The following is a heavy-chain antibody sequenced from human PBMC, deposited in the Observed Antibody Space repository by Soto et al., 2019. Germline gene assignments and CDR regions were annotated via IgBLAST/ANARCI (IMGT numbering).Heavy chain of an antibody. CDR3: ARDRAGITIFGVAKTNYYYYGMDV. CDR1: GGSISSYY. J-gene: IGHJ6*02. Sequence: SETLSLTCTVSGGSISSYYCSWIRQPPGKGLEWIGYIYYSGSTNYNPSLKSRVTISVDTSKNQFSLKLSSVTAADTAVYYCARDRAGITIFGVAKTNYYYYGMDVWVQGTTVTVSS. D-gene: IGHD3-3*01. CDR2: IYYSGST. V-gene: IGHV4-59*01.